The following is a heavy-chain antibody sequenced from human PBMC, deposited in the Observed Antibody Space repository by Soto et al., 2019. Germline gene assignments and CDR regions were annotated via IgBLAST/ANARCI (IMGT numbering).Heavy chain of an antibody. Sequence: PSETLSLTCDVYGGSFSDYIWTWIRQTPGKGLQWIGQINHSGSANDNPSLKSRVTISVHTSRSQFSLGLSSVTAADTAVYYCARVPDSWGQGILVTVSS. CDR3: ARVPDS. V-gene: IGHV4-34*01. CDR1: GGSFSDYI. D-gene: IGHD2-2*01. CDR2: INHSGSA. J-gene: IGHJ4*02.